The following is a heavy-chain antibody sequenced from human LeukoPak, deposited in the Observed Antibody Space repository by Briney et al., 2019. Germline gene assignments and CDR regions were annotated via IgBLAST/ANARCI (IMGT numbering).Heavy chain of an antibody. CDR1: GGSISSSSYY. V-gene: IGHV4-39*07. CDR2: IYYSGST. J-gene: IGHJ4*02. Sequence: PSETLSLTCTVSGGSISSSSYYWGWIRQPPGKGLEWIGSIYYSGSTYYNPSLKSRVTISVDTSKNQFSLKLSSGTAADTAVYYCAKRGSNTWSDFDYWGQGTQVTVSS. CDR3: AKRGSNTWSDFDY. D-gene: IGHD6-13*01.